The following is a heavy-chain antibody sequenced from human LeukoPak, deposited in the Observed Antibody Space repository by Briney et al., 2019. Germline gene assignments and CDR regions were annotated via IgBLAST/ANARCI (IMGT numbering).Heavy chain of an antibody. CDR1: GYTFTSYG. CDR3: ARDWPRFWSGYYPFDY. J-gene: IGHJ4*02. D-gene: IGHD3-3*01. Sequence: ASVKVSCKASGYTFTSYGISWVRQAPGQGLEWMGWISAYNGNTNYAQKLQGRVTMTTDTFTSTAYMELRSLRSDDTAVYYCARDWPRFWSGYYPFDYWGQGTLVTVSS. V-gene: IGHV1-18*01. CDR2: ISAYNGNT.